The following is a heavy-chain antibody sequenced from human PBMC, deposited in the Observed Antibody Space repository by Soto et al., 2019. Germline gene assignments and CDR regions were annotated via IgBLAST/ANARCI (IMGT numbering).Heavy chain of an antibody. CDR3: ARATWGVDY. CDR1: GGSFSGYY. J-gene: IGHJ4*02. D-gene: IGHD3-10*01. V-gene: IGHV4-34*01. CDR2: INHSGST. Sequence: SETLSLTCAVYGGSFSGYYWSWIRQPPGKGLEWIGEINHSGSTNYNPSLKSRVTISVDTSKNQFSLKLSSVTAADTAVYYCARATWGVDYWGQGTLVTVSS.